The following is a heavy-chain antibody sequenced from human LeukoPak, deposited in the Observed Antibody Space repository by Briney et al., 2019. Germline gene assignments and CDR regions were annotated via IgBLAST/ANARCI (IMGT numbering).Heavy chain of an antibody. Sequence: GGSLRLSCVASGFTFNTYNMNWVRQAPGKGLEWISSITSSSSYMYYADSVKSRFTISRDNSKNSLYLQMNSLRTEDTALYYCAKEIDPKHYDIGGFDFWGQGTLVTVSS. D-gene: IGHD3-9*01. CDR1: GFTFNTYN. CDR2: ITSSSSYM. J-gene: IGHJ4*02. CDR3: AKEIDPKHYDIGGFDF. V-gene: IGHV3-21*04.